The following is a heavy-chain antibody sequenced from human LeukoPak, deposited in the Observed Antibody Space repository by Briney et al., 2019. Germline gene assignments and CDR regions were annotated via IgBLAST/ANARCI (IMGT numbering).Heavy chain of an antibody. D-gene: IGHD1-26*01. V-gene: IGHV1-18*01. CDR3: ARDGSLGSSHYYYGMDV. Sequence: GASVKVSCKASGYTFTSYGISWVRQAPGQGLEWMGWISDYSGSTNYAQKLQGRVTMTTDTSTSTAYMELRSLISDDTAVYYCARDGSLGSSHYYYGMDVWGQGTTVTVSS. CDR1: GYTFTSYG. CDR2: ISDYSGST. J-gene: IGHJ6*02.